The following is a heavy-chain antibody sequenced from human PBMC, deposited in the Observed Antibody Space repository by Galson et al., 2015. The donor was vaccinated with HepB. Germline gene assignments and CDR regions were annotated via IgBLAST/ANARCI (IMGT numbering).Heavy chain of an antibody. V-gene: IGHV3-74*01. J-gene: IGHJ4*02. D-gene: IGHD6-13*01. CDR2: INSDGSST. CDR3: ARVLAAAGQSPDY. Sequence: SLRLSCAASGFTFSSYGMHWVRQAPGKGLVWVSRINSDGSSTSYADSVKGRFTISRDNAKNALYLQMNSLRAEDTAVYYCARVLAAAGQSPDYWGQGTLVTVSS. CDR1: GFTFSSYG.